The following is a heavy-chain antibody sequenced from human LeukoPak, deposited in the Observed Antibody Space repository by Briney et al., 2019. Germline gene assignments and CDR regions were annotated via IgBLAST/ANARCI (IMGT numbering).Heavy chain of an antibody. CDR2: ISAYNGNT. CDR1: GYTFTSYG. D-gene: IGHD4-23*01. Sequence: EASVKVSCKASGYTFTSYGISWVRQAPGQGLEWMGWISAYNGNTNYAQKLQGRVTMTTDTSTSTAYMELSRLRSDDTAVYYCASSSYYGGNLPNFDYWGQGTLVTVSS. J-gene: IGHJ4*02. V-gene: IGHV1-18*01. CDR3: ASSSYYGGNLPNFDY.